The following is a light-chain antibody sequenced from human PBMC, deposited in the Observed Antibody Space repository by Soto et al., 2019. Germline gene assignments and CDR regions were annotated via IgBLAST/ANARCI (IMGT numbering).Light chain of an antibody. CDR1: QSVSSN. J-gene: IGKJ4*01. CDR3: QQFATSPLT. CDR2: GAS. V-gene: IGKV3D-15*02. Sequence: IVMMQYPAALSVSPGETATLSCRASQSVSSNLAWYQQKPGQAPRLLIHGASTRATGIPARFSGSGSGTEFTLTISSLQSEDFGVYCCQQFATSPLTFGGGTKVDIK.